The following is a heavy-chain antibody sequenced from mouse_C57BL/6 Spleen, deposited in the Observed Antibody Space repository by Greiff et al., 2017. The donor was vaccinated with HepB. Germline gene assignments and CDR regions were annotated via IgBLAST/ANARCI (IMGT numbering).Heavy chain of an antibody. Sequence: VQLQQSGTVLARPGASVKMSCKTSGYTFTSYWMHWVKQRPGQGLEWIGAIYPGNSDTSYNQKFKGKAKLTAVTSASTAYMELSSLTNEDSAVYYFTSTVVRDYFDYWGQGTTLTVSS. J-gene: IGHJ2*01. CDR2: IYPGNSDT. V-gene: IGHV1-5*01. CDR3: TSTVVRDYFDY. CDR1: GYTFTSYW. D-gene: IGHD1-1*01.